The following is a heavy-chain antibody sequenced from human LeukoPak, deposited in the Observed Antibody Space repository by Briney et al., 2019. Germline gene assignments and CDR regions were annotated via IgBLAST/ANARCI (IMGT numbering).Heavy chain of an antibody. J-gene: IGHJ6*03. CDR1: GFTFSSYS. CDR3: AKDAWSGYYRYYYYYYMDV. CDR2: ISSSSSYI. Sequence: GGSLRLSCAASGFTFSSYSMNWVRQAPGKGLEWVSSISSSSSYIYYADSVKGRFTISRDNSKNTLYLQMNSLRAEDTAVYYCAKDAWSGYYRYYYYYYMDVWGKGTTVTVSS. D-gene: IGHD3-3*01. V-gene: IGHV3-21*01.